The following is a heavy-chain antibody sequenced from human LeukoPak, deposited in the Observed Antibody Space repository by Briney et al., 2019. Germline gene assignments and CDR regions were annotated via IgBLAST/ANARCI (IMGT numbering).Heavy chain of an antibody. V-gene: IGHV3-48*02. Sequence: GGSLRLSCSASGFTFSRYAMHWVRQAPGKGLEWVSYISTSGRAIFYADPVKGRFTISRDNAKNSLFLQMNSLRDEDTAVYYCARVPIYDRSRYYFDFWGLGTLVTVSS. CDR1: GFTFSRYA. CDR3: ARVPIYDRSRYYFDF. J-gene: IGHJ4*02. D-gene: IGHD3-22*01. CDR2: ISTSGRAI.